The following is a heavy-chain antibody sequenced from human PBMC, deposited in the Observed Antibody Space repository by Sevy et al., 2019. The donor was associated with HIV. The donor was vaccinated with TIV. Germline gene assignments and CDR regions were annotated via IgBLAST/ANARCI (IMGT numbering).Heavy chain of an antibody. D-gene: IGHD1-26*01. Sequence: GGSLRLSCAASGFTVSNDYMSWVRQAPGKGLEWVSVIYSGGNTYYADSVKGRFTISRDNSKNMVYLQMNSLRAEATAEYYCARETVGGYDPWGQGTLVTVSS. CDR2: IYSGGNT. CDR3: ARETVGGYDP. CDR1: GFTVSNDY. J-gene: IGHJ5*02. V-gene: IGHV3-53*01.